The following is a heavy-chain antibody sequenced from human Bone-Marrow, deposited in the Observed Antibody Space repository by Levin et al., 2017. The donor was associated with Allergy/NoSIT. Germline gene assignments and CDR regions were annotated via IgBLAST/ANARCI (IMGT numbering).Heavy chain of an antibody. D-gene: IGHD2-15*01. CDR3: ARGLFGYCSGGSCYSGDCCGY. V-gene: IGHV3-33*01. CDR1: GFTFSSYG. CDR2: IWYDGSNK. Sequence: GESLKISCAASGFTFSSYGMHWVRQAPGKGLEWVAVIWYDGSNKYYADSVKGRFTISRDNSKNTLYLQMNSLRAEDTAVYYCARGLFGYCSGGSCYSGDCCGYWGQGTLVTVSS. J-gene: IGHJ4*02.